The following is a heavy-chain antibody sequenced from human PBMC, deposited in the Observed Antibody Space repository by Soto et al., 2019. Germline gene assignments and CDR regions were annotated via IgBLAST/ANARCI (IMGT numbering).Heavy chain of an antibody. Sequence: SETLSLTCAVYGGSFSGYYWSWIRQPPGKGLEWIGEINHSGSTNYNPSLKSRVTISVDTSKNQFSLKLSSVTAADTAVYYCARRPSINGSGSYFDYWGQGTLVTVSS. CDR2: INHSGST. CDR3: ARRPSINGSGSYFDY. J-gene: IGHJ4*02. V-gene: IGHV4-34*01. D-gene: IGHD3-10*01. CDR1: GGSFSGYY.